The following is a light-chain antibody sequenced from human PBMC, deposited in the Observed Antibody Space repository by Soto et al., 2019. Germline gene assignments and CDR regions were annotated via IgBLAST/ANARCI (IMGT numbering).Light chain of an antibody. J-gene: IGKJ3*01. CDR1: QSVSSNY. CDR2: GAS. V-gene: IGKV3-20*01. CDR3: QQYGSSPTLFT. Sequence: EIVLTQSPGTLSLSPGERATLSCRASQSVSSNYLAWYQQKPGQAPRLLIYGASSRATGIPDRFSGSGSGTEFTLTTSRLEPEDFAVHYRQQYGSSPTLFTFGPGTKVDIK.